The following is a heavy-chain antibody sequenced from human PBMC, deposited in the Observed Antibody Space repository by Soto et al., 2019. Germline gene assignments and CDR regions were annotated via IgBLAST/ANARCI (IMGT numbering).Heavy chain of an antibody. CDR1: GFSLSDAW. CDR2: ITGKTEGGTT. CDR3: ARYGSGRAADH. J-gene: IGHJ4*02. Sequence: GGSLRLSCAASGFSLSDAWMHWVRQAPGKGLEWVGRITGKTEGGTTDFAAPVKGRFTISRDDSKSTVYLQMNSLKIEDTGLYYCARYGSGRAADHWGQGTLVTVSS. V-gene: IGHV3-15*07. D-gene: IGHD6-19*01.